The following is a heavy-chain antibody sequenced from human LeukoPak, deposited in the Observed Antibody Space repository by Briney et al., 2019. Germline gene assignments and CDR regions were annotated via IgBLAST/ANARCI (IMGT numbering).Heavy chain of an antibody. Sequence: GGSLRLSCAASGFTFDDYGMNWVRQAPGKGLEWVAVISYDGSNKYYADSVKGRFTISRDNSKNTLYLQMNSLRAEDTAVYYCAKDRMDVWGKGTTVTVSS. CDR2: ISYDGSNK. V-gene: IGHV3-30*18. J-gene: IGHJ6*04. CDR3: AKDRMDV. CDR1: GFTFDDYG.